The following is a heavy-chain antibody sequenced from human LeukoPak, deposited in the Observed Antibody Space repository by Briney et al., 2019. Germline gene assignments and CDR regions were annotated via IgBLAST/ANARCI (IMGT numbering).Heavy chain of an antibody. V-gene: IGHV3-7*01. D-gene: IGHD1-26*01. Sequence: GGSLRLSCAASGLIFGSRWMSWIRQAPGKGLEWVANIKRDGSGEYYLDSVKGRFTISRDNAKNSLYLQMNSLRAEDTAVYYCASLLGEKTIFDFWGQGTLVTVSS. CDR3: ASLLGEKTIFDF. CDR1: GLIFGSRW. CDR2: IKRDGSGE. J-gene: IGHJ4*02.